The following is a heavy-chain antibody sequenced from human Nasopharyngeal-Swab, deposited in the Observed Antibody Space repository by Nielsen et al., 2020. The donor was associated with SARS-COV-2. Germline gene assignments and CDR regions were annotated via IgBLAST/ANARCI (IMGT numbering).Heavy chain of an antibody. Sequence: GGSLRLSCAASGFTFDDYGMSWVRQAPGKGLEWVSGINWNGGSTGYADSVKGRFTISRDNAKNSLYLQMNSLRAEDTALYYCARGWGFWSGYFLDVWGQGTTVTVSS. CDR2: INWNGGST. CDR3: ARGWGFWSGYFLDV. D-gene: IGHD3-3*01. V-gene: IGHV3-20*04. CDR1: GFTFDDYG. J-gene: IGHJ6*02.